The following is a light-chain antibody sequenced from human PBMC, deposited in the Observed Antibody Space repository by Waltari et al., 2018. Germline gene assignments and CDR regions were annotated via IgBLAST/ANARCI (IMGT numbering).Light chain of an antibody. CDR3: QQSYNTPG. J-gene: IGKJ3*01. Sequence: DIQMTQSPSSLSASVGDRVTITCRASQNVNSYLNWYQQKPGKAPKLLIYAASSLESGVPSRFSGSGSETEFTLTISSLQPEDFATYYCQQSYNTPGFGPGTKVEIK. V-gene: IGKV1-39*01. CDR2: AAS. CDR1: QNVNSY.